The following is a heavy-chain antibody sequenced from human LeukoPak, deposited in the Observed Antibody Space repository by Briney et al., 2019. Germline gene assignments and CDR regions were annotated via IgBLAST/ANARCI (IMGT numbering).Heavy chain of an antibody. Sequence: PSETLSLTCTVSGGSISSYYWSWIRQPPGKGLEWIGYIDYSGSTNYNPSLKSRVTISVDTSKNQFSLKLSSVTAADTAVYYCARDGPPSYGDKPDKYFDLWGRGTLVTVSS. CDR1: GGSISSYY. CDR2: IDYSGST. D-gene: IGHD4-17*01. CDR3: ARDGPPSYGDKPDKYFDL. V-gene: IGHV4-59*01. J-gene: IGHJ2*01.